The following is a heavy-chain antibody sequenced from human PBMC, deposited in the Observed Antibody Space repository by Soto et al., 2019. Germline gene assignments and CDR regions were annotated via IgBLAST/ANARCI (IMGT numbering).Heavy chain of an antibody. Sequence: EASVKVSCKASGYTFTGYYMHWVRQAPGQGLEWMGWINPNSGGTNYAQKFQGWVTMTRDTSISTAYMELSRLRSDDTAVYYCARAAYYDILTGSEKVEVFDIWGQGTMVTVSS. D-gene: IGHD3-9*01. CDR3: ARAAYYDILTGSEKVEVFDI. CDR2: INPNSGGT. J-gene: IGHJ3*02. CDR1: GYTFTGYY. V-gene: IGHV1-2*04.